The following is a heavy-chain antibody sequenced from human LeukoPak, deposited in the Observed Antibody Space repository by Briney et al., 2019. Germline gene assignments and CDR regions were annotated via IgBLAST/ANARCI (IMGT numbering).Heavy chain of an antibody. CDR2: IYWDDDK. J-gene: IGHJ4*02. D-gene: IGHD6-13*01. CDR1: GFSLSTSGVG. CDR3: AHRRTDSSSWYECYFDY. V-gene: IGHV2-5*02. Sequence: KESGPTLVKPTQTLTLTCTFSGFSLSTSGVGVGWIRQPPGKALEWLALIYWDDDKRYSPSLKSRLTITKDTSKNQVVLTMTNMDPVDTATYYSAHRRTDSSSWYECYFDYWGQGTLVTVSS.